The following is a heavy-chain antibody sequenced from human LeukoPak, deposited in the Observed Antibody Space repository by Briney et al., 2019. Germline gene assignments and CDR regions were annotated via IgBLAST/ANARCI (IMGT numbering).Heavy chain of an antibody. CDR1: GFTFSSYA. J-gene: IGHJ3*02. CDR2: ISGSGDGT. V-gene: IGHV3-23*01. CDR3: AKVTVVDGYNFDAFDI. D-gene: IGHD5-24*01. Sequence: GGSLRLSCAASGFTFSSYAMSWVRQAPGKGLEWVSAISGSGDGTFYADSVKGRFTISRDNSKNTLYLQMNSLRAEDTAVYYCAKVTVVDGYNFDAFDIWGQGTMVTVSS.